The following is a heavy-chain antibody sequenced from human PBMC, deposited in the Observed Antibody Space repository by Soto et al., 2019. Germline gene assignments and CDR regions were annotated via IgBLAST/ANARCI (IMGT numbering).Heavy chain of an antibody. Sequence: ASVKVSFKASGYTFTSYGIIWLRQAPGQGLEWMGWISAYNGNTNYAQKLQGRVTMTTDTSTSTAYMELRSLRSDDTAVYYCARLLLPDAFDIWGQGTMVTVSS. J-gene: IGHJ3*02. CDR3: ARLLLPDAFDI. CDR2: ISAYNGNT. V-gene: IGHV1-18*01. D-gene: IGHD5-18*01. CDR1: GYTFTSYG.